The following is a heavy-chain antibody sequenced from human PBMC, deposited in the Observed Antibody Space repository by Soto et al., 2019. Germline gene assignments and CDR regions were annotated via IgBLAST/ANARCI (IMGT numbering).Heavy chain of an antibody. CDR2: IYHNGNT. CDR3: VKGAWLDY. J-gene: IGHJ4*02. V-gene: IGHV4-4*02. CDR1: GDAISSSNW. Sequence: SETLSLTCAVSGDAISSSNWWSWVRQPPGKGLEWIGEIYHNGNTNYNPSLKSRATMSLDNSTNTLYLQMGSLRADDTAVYYCVKGAWLDYWGQGTLVTVSS.